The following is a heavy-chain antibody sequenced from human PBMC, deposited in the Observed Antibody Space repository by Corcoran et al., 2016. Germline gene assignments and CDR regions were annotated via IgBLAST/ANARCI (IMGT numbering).Heavy chain of an antibody. V-gene: IGHV3-53*01. D-gene: IGHD5-18*01. CDR3: ARQTGYSYGYGMDV. CDR2: IYSGGST. J-gene: IGHJ6*02. CDR1: GFTVSSNY. Sequence: EVQLVESGGGLILPGGSLRLSCAASGFTVSSNYMSWVRQAPGKGLEWVSVIYSGGSTYYADSVKGRFTISRDNSKNTLYLQMNSLRAEDTAVYYCARQTGYSYGYGMDVWGQGTMVTVSS.